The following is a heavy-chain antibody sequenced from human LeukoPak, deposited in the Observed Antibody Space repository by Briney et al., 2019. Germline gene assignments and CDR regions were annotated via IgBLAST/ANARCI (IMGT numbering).Heavy chain of an antibody. CDR1: GYSLTGYW. D-gene: IGHD5-18*01. J-gene: IGHJ4*02. CDR2: IYPGDSDT. CDR3: ARGKKYSIPFDY. V-gene: IGHV5-51*01. Sequence: GESLKISCKGAGYSLTGYWIGWVRQMPGKGLEWMGIIYPGDSDTRYSPSFQGQVTISADKSISTAYLQWSSLKASDTAMYFCARGKKYSIPFDYWGQGTLVTVSS.